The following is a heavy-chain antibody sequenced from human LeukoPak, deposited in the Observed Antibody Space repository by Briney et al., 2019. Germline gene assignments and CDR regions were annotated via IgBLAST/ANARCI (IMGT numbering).Heavy chain of an antibody. J-gene: IGHJ4*02. D-gene: IGHD3-16*02. V-gene: IGHV1-46*01. CDR2: INPSGGST. Sequence: ASVKVSCKASGYTFTSYYMHWVRQAPGQGLEWMGVINPSGGSTSYAQKFQGRVTMTRDTSTSTVYMELSSLRSDDTAVYYCARVWYYDYVWGSYRLDYWGQGTLVTVPS. CDR1: GYTFTSYY. CDR3: ARVWYYDYVWGSYRLDY.